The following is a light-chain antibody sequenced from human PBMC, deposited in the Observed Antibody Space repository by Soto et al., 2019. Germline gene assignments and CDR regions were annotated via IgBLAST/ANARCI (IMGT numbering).Light chain of an antibody. V-gene: IGKV1-5*03. CDR2: KAS. CDR3: QQYNSYPLT. J-gene: IGKJ4*01. Sequence: DIQMTQSPSTLSASVGDRVTITCRASQSISSWLAWYQKKPGKAPNLLIYKASSLESGVPSRLSGSGSGTEFTLTISSLQPDDFATYYCQQYNSYPLTFGGGTKVEIK. CDR1: QSISSW.